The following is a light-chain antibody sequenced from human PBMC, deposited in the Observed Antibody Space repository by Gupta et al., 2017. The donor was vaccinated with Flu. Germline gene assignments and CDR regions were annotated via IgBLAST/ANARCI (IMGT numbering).Light chain of an antibody. V-gene: IGLV2-11*01. Sequence: SAPSQPRSVSGSPGQSVTISCTGTSNDVGGSNRVSWYEQRPGKAPKLILYDVTERPSGVPDRFSGSKSGYTASLTISGLQADVESDYYCSSHAGRVTWVFGTGTTVTVL. CDR1: SNDVGGSNR. CDR3: SSHAGRVTWV. CDR2: DVT. J-gene: IGLJ1*01.